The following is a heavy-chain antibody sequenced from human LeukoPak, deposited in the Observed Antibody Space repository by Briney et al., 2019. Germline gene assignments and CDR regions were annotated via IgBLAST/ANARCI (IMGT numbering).Heavy chain of an antibody. D-gene: IGHD5-24*01. CDR2: IYISGST. J-gene: IGHJ5*02. Sequence: SETLSLPCTVSGASISSYYWSWLRQPPGKGLEWVGYIYISGSTNYNPSLKSRVTISVDTSKNQFSLKLSSVTAADTAVYYCARHGTRAVSRGWFDPWGQGTLVTVSS. CDR1: GASISSYY. V-gene: IGHV4-4*09. CDR3: ARHGTRAVSRGWFDP.